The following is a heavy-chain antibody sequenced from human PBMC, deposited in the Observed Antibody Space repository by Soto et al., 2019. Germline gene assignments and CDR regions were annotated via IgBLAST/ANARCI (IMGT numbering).Heavy chain of an antibody. CDR3: ARELVRGVARFDY. CDR2: IYYSGST. D-gene: IGHD3-10*01. V-gene: IGHV4-31*03. Sequence: PSETLSLTCTVSGGSISSGGYYWSWIRQHPGKGLEWIGYIYYSGSTYYNPSLKSRVTISVDTSKNQFSLKLSSVTAADTAVYYCARELVRGVARFDYWGQGTLVTVSS. CDR1: GGSISSGGYY. J-gene: IGHJ4*02.